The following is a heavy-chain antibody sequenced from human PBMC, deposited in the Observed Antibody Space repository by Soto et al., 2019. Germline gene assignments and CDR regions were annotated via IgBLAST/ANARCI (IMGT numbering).Heavy chain of an antibody. CDR3: TRDSSYYGSGRGVLDY. Sequence: GGSLRLSCAVSGFTVNNNYMSWVRQAPGKGLEWVSVIYSDGSTYYADSVQGRFTVSGDTSRNTLYLQMNSLRAEDTAVYYCTRDSSYYGSGRGVLDYWGQGTLVTVSS. J-gene: IGHJ4*02. D-gene: IGHD3-10*01. V-gene: IGHV3-66*01. CDR2: IYSDGST. CDR1: GFTVNNNY.